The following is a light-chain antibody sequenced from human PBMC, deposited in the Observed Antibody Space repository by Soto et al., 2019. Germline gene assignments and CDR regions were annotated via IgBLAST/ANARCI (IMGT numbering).Light chain of an antibody. Sequence: DVVMTQTPLSLSVAPGQPASISCKSSQSLLHITGETFLFWYLQKLGQSPQLXIYEVSTRVSGVPDRFSGSGSGTEFTLEISRVETDDVGIYDCMQSTQLTPTFGQGTRLEIK. CDR1: QSLLHITGETF. CDR3: MQSTQLTPT. J-gene: IGKJ5*01. V-gene: IGKV2D-29*02. CDR2: EVS.